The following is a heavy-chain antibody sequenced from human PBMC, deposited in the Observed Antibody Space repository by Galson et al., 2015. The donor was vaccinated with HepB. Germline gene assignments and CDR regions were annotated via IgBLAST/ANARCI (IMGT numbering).Heavy chain of an antibody. CDR1: GFTFNNYW. CDR3: AREAVSQGKYYYYGMDV. D-gene: IGHD3-16*01. CDR2: TKQDGSEK. Sequence: SLRLSCAASGFTFNNYWMSWVRQAPGKGLEWVANTKQDGSEKYYVDSVKGRFTITRDNAKNSLYLQMNSLRAEDTAVYYCAREAVSQGKYYYYGMDVWGQGTTVTVSS. J-gene: IGHJ6*02. V-gene: IGHV3-7*03.